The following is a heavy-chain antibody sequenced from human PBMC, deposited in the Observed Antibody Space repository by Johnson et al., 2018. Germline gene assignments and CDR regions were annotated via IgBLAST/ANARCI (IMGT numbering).Heavy chain of an antibody. D-gene: IGHD2-21*02. J-gene: IGHJ3*01. CDR3: ARRTSCVGDCDRDDAFDV. Sequence: VQLVESGGGLVQPGGSLRLSCAASGFTVSSNYMSWVRQAPGKGLEWVSVIYSGGSTSYADSVKGRFPIPRDNSKNTLYLQMKRLRAEDTAVYYCARRTSCVGDCDRDDAFDVWGQGTMVTVSS. V-gene: IGHV3-66*02. CDR1: GFTVSSNY. CDR2: IYSGGST.